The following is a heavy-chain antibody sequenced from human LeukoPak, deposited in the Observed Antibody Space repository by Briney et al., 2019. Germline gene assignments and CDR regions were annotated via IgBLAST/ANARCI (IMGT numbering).Heavy chain of an antibody. V-gene: IGHV1-69*05. J-gene: IGHJ4*02. CDR2: IIPIFGTA. D-gene: IGHD5-12*01. CDR1: GGTFSSYA. CDR3: ARDSLVATN. Sequence: ASVKVSCKASGGTFSSYAISWVRQAPGQGLEWMGGIIPIFGTANYAQKFQGRVTMTRDTSISTAYMELSRLRSDDTAVYYCARDSLVATNWGQGTLVTVSS.